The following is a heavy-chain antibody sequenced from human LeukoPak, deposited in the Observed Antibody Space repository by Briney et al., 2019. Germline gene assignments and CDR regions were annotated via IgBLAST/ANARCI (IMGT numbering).Heavy chain of an antibody. CDR2: ISSDSDYI. Sequence: GGSLRLSCAASGFTFSYYSMSWVRQAPGKGLEWVSSISSDSDYIYYADSVKGRFTISRDDAKNSLFLHMNSLRADDTAVYYCARSSRSRPNPPDDCWGQGTLVTVSS. D-gene: IGHD6-13*01. J-gene: IGHJ4*02. CDR3: ARSSRSRPNPPDDC. CDR1: GFTFSYYS. V-gene: IGHV3-21*01.